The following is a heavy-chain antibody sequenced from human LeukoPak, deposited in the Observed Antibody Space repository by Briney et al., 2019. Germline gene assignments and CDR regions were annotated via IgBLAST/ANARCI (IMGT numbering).Heavy chain of an antibody. Sequence: PSETLSLTCTVSSGSISTSSYYWGWIRQPPGKGLEWIGNIYYDGSTYYNPSLKSRVTISVDTSKNQFSLKLNSVTAADTAVYYCARSVTAPYYCFDNWGRGTLVTVSP. CDR2: IYYDGST. CDR1: SGSISTSSYY. CDR3: ARSVTAPYYCFDN. D-gene: IGHD2-21*02. V-gene: IGHV4-39*07. J-gene: IGHJ4*02.